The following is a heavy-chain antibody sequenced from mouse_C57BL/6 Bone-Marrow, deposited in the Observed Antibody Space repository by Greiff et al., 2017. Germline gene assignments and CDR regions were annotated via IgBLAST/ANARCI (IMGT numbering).Heavy chain of an antibody. Sequence: QVQLQQPGAELVRPGTSVKLSCKASGYTFTSYWMHWVKQRPGQGLEWIGVIDPSDSYTNYNQKFKGKATLTVDTSSSTAYMQLSSLTSEDSAVCYCARGWLRDYWGQGTTLTVSS. CDR2: IDPSDSYT. CDR1: GYTFTSYW. J-gene: IGHJ2*01. V-gene: IGHV1-59*01. D-gene: IGHD2-2*01. CDR3: ARGWLRDY.